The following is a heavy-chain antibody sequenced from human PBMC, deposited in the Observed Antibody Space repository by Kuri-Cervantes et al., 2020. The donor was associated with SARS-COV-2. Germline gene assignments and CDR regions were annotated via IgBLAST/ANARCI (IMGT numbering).Heavy chain of an antibody. CDR3: ARELGSWPFDY. CDR2: VSYDGSSK. CDR1: GFIFNRFA. D-gene: IGHD6-13*01. V-gene: IGHV3-30-3*01. Sequence: GESLKISCAASGFIFNRFAIQWVRQAPGKGLEWVAVVSYDGSSKYYADSVKGRFTISRDNSKNTVYLQMNSLRAEDTAVYYCARELGSWPFDYWGQGTLVTVSS. J-gene: IGHJ4*02.